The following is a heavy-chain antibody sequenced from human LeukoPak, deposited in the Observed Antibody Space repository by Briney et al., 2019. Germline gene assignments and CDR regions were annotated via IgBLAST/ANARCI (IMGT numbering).Heavy chain of an antibody. Sequence: GGSLRLSCAASGFTFSSYSMNWVRQAPGKGLEWVSSISSSSSYIYYADSVKGRFTISRDNAKNSLYLQMNSLRAEDTAVYYCARALLSDYYDSSGYYDWGQGTLVTVSS. CDR3: ARALLSDYYDSSGYYD. CDR2: ISSSSSYI. V-gene: IGHV3-21*01. J-gene: IGHJ4*02. D-gene: IGHD3-22*01. CDR1: GFTFSSYS.